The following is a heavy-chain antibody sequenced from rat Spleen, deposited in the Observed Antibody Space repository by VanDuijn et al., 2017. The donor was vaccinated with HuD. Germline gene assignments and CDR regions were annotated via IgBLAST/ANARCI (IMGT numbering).Heavy chain of an antibody. D-gene: IGHD1-1*01. Sequence: EVQLVESGGGLVQPGRSLKLSCAASGFTFSDYNMAWVRQAPKKGLEWVATISYDGSNTYYRDSVKGRFTIPRDNAESTLNLQMDSLGSEETATYYCSRHTNVAAGDSWGLGVMVTVSS. J-gene: IGHJ2*01. V-gene: IGHV5-7*01. CDR3: SRHTNVAAGDS. CDR2: ISYDGSNT. CDR1: GFTFSDYN.